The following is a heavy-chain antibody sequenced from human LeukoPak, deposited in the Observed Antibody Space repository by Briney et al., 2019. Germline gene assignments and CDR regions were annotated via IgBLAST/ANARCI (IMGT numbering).Heavy chain of an antibody. CDR2: INGDGSST. CDR1: GFTLSSNW. J-gene: IGHJ4*02. D-gene: IGHD5-12*01. Sequence: GGSLRLSCAASGFTLSSNWMHWVRQAPGKGLVWVSRINGDGSSTSYADSVRGRFTISRDNAKNTLYLQVISLTAEDTAVYYCAKDDAWLRFGEWSQGTLVTVSS. V-gene: IGHV3-74*01. CDR3: AKDDAWLRFGE.